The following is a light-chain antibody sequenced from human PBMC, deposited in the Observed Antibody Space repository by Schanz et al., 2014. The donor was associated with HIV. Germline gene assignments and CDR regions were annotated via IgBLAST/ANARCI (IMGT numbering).Light chain of an antibody. V-gene: IGKV1-39*01. CDR2: EAS. CDR1: QSIRSS. Sequence: DIQLTQSPSSLSASVGERVTITCRASQSIRSSLNWYQQKPGKAPKLLINEASSLQSGVPSRFSGSGSGTEFTLTISSLQPDDVATYYCQQYDTSSWTFGQGTKVEIK. CDR3: QQYDTSSWT. J-gene: IGKJ1*01.